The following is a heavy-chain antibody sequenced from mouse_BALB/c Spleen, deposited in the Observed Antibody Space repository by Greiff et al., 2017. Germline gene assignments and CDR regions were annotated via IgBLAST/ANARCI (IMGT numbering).Heavy chain of an antibody. J-gene: IGHJ2*01. CDR3: ARGGLRPYFDY. CDR2: IYPGDGDT. CDR1: GYTFTSYW. V-gene: IGHV1-87*01. D-gene: IGHD2-4*01. Sequence: VQLQQSGAELARPGASVKLSCKASGYTFTSYWMQWVKQRPGQGLEWIGAIYPGDGDTRYTQKFKGKATLTADKSSSTAYMQLSSLASEDSAVYYCARGGLRPYFDYWGQGTTLTVSS.